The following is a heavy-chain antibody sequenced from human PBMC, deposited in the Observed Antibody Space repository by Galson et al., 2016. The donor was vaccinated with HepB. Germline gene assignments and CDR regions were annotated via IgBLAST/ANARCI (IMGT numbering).Heavy chain of an antibody. V-gene: IGHV3-74*01. J-gene: IGHJ4*02. CDR2: IDPNGKII. CDR1: RLSFSRFW. Sequence: SLRLSCAASRLSFSRFWMHWVRQVPGKGLVWVSRIDPNGKIINYADSVKGRFTISRDNTNDILYLQMDRLRSEDTALYLCVRELGGYFDSWGQGTLVTVSS. CDR3: VRELGGYFDS.